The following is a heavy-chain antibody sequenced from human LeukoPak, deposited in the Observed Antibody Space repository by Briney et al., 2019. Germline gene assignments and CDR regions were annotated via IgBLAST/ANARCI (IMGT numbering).Heavy chain of an antibody. CDR1: GFRFTSFG. Sequence: ASVKVSCKASGFRFTSFGVSWVRQAPGQGLEWMGWISAYNGNTNYAQKLQGRVTMTTDTSTSTAYMELRSLRSDDTAVYYCARVRSSSSPLPFDYWGQGTLVTVSS. D-gene: IGHD6-6*01. V-gene: IGHV1-18*04. CDR2: ISAYNGNT. CDR3: ARVRSSSSPLPFDY. J-gene: IGHJ4*02.